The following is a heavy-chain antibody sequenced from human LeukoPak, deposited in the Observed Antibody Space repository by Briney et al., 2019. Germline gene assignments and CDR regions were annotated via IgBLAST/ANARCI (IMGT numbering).Heavy chain of an antibody. CDR2: ITPDGSGT. Sequence: GGSLRLSCAASGFTFTNYWIHWVRQVPGKGLEWVSRITPDGSGTSYADSVQGRFAFSRDNAKNTVYLQMSSLRAEDTALYYCARDPKNYDSHWGQGTQVTVSS. J-gene: IGHJ4*02. CDR1: GFTFTNYW. D-gene: IGHD3-22*01. CDR3: ARDPKNYDSH. V-gene: IGHV3-74*01.